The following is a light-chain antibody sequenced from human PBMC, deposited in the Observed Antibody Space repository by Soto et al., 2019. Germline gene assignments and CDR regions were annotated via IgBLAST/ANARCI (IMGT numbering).Light chain of an antibody. CDR2: EVR. CDR1: SSDVGSYNY. J-gene: IGLJ2*01. V-gene: IGLV2-14*01. Sequence: QSALTQPASVSGSPGQSITISCTGTSSDVGSYNYVSWYRQHPGKAPKLMIYEVRNRPSGVSDRFSGSKSGKTASLTIFGLQAEDEADYYCSSYTTSTTQVFGGGTKVTVL. CDR3: SSYTTSTTQV.